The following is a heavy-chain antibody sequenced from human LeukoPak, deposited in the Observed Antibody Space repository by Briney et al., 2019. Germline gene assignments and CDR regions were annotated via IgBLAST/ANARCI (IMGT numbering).Heavy chain of an antibody. J-gene: IGHJ6*03. D-gene: IGHD6-13*01. CDR3: ARERAERSSWYMYYYYYMDV. CDR2: ISAYNGNT. CDR1: GYTFTSYG. Sequence: ASVKVSCKASGYTFTSYGISWVRQAPGQGLEWMGWISAYNGNTNYAQKLQGRVTMTTDTSTSTAYMELRSLRSDDTAVYYCARERAERSSWYMYYYYYMDVWGKGTTVTVSS. V-gene: IGHV1-18*01.